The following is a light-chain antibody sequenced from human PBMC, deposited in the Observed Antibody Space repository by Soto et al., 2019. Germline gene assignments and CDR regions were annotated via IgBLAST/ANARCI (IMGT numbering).Light chain of an antibody. CDR1: QSLSGNY. J-gene: IGKJ5*01. Sequence: DIVMTQSPGTLSLSPGERATLSCRASQSLSGNYLAWYQQKPGQAPRVLIYRASIRATGISDRFSGSGSGTDFTLTISRLEPEDFAVFYCQHYDSLPIAFGQGTRLEIK. V-gene: IGKV3-20*01. CDR3: QHYDSLPIA. CDR2: RAS.